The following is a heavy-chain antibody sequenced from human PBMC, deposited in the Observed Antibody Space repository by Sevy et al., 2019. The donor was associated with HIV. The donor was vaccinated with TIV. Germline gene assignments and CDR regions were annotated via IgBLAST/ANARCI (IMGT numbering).Heavy chain of an antibody. V-gene: IGHV3-11*06. CDR2: ISSSSSYT. CDR3: ASGRLHLGELDAFDI. D-gene: IGHD3-16*01. Sequence: GGSLRLSCAASGFTFNDYYMSWIRQAPGKGLEWVSYISSSSSYTNYADSVKGRFTISRDNAKNSLYLQMNSLRAEDTAVYYCASGRLHLGELDAFDIWGQGTMVTVSS. CDR1: GFTFNDYY. J-gene: IGHJ3*02.